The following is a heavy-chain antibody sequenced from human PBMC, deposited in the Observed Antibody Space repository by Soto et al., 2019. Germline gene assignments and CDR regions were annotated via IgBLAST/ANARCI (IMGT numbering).Heavy chain of an antibody. CDR1: GGSISSSSYY. V-gene: IGHV4-39*01. Sequence: QLQLQESGPGLVKPSETLSLTCTVSGGSISSSSYYWGWIRQPPGKGLEWIGSIYYSGSTYYNPSLKSRVTRSVDTSKNQFSLKLSSVTAADTAVYYCARPHCSGGSCYSRFDPWGQGTLVTVSS. CDR2: IYYSGST. D-gene: IGHD2-15*01. CDR3: ARPHCSGGSCYSRFDP. J-gene: IGHJ5*02.